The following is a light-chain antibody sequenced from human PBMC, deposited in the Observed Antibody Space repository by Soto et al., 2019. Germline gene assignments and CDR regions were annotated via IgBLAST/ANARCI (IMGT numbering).Light chain of an antibody. J-gene: IGLJ1*01. CDR1: SSDVGGYNY. V-gene: IGLV2-14*01. CDR2: DVS. Sequence: QSVLTQPASVSGSPGQSITISCTGTSSDVGGYNYVSWYQQHPGKATKLMIYDVSNRPSGVSNRFSGSKSGNTASLTISGLQAEDEADYYCSSYTSSSTPSVFGTGTKVTVL. CDR3: SSYTSSSTPSV.